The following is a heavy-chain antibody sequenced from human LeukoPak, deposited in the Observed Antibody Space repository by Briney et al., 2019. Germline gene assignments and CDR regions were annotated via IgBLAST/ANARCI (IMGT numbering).Heavy chain of an antibody. CDR1: GGSISSHY. CDR3: ARVRVGYYYYYMDV. J-gene: IGHJ6*03. CDR2: IYYSGST. V-gene: IGHV4-59*11. Sequence: SETLSLTCTVSGGSISSHYWSWIRQPPGKGLEWIGYIYYSGSTNYNPSLKSRVTISVDTSKNQFSLKLSSVAAADTAVHYCARVRVGYYYYYMDVWGKGTTVTVSS.